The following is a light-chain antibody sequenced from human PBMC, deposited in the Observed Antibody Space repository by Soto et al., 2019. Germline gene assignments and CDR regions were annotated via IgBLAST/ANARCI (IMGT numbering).Light chain of an antibody. V-gene: IGKV3-15*01. Sequence: EIVMTQSPATLSVSPGERATLSCRASQRLSNNLAWYQQKPGQAPRLLIYGVSTRATGIPARFSGSGSGTEFTLTISSLQSEDSAVYYCQQYKNWLALTFGGGTKVEIK. J-gene: IGKJ4*01. CDR3: QQYKNWLALT. CDR2: GVS. CDR1: QRLSNN.